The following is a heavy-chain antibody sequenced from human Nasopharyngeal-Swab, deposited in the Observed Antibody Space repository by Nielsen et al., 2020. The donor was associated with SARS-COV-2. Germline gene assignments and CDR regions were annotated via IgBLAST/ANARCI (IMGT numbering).Heavy chain of an antibody. CDR2: IIPIFGTA. J-gene: IGHJ4*02. CDR3: ARDDPESPMVGAWYFDY. V-gene: IGHV1-69*13. CDR1: GGTFSSYA. D-gene: IGHD3-10*02. Sequence: SVKVSCKASGGTFSSYAISWVRQAPGQGLEWMGGIIPIFGTANYAQKFQGRVTITADESTSTAYMELSSLRSEDTAVYCCARDDPESPMVGAWYFDYWGQGTLVTVSS.